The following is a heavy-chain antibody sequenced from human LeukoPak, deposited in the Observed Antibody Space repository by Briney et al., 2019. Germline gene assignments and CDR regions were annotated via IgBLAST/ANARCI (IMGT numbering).Heavy chain of an antibody. CDR3: AKPYYYDSSGYYSVDY. J-gene: IGHJ4*02. V-gene: IGHV3-30*02. CDR1: GFTFSSYG. Sequence: PGGSLRLSCAASGFTFSSYGMHWVRQAPGTRLEWVAFIRYDGSNKYYADSVKGRFTISRDNSKNTLYLQMNSLRAEDTAVYYCAKPYYYDSSGYYSVDYWGQGTLVTVSS. CDR2: IRYDGSNK. D-gene: IGHD3-22*01.